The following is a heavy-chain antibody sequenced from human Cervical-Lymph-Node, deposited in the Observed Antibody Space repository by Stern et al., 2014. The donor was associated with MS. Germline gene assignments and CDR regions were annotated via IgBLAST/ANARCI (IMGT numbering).Heavy chain of an antibody. CDR3: ARAAQVGEGYYYYVVDV. Sequence: VQLVQSGPGLVKPSQTLSLTCAVSGGSITSGNYYWSWIRQPAGKGLEWIGRIYTSGSTNYSPSLKSPVTISLDTSKNPFSLKRISVPAADTAVYYCARAAQVGEGYYYYVVDVWGQGTTVTVSS. CDR2: IYTSGST. J-gene: IGHJ6*02. D-gene: IGHD3-10*01. V-gene: IGHV4-61*02. CDR1: GGSITSGNYY.